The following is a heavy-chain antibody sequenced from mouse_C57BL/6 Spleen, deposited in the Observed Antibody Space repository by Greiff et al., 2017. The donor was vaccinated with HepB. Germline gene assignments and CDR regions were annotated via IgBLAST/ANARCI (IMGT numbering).Heavy chain of an antibody. CDR3: ARNYYGSSWEFAY. CDR1: GYAFSSYW. J-gene: IGHJ3*01. V-gene: IGHV1-80*01. Sequence: VQLQQSGAELVKPGASVKISCKASGYAFSSYWMNWVKQRPGKGLEWIGQIYPGDGDTNYNGKFKGKATLTADKSSSTAYMQLSSLTSEDSAVYFCARNYYGSSWEFAYWGQGTLVTVSA. CDR2: IYPGDGDT. D-gene: IGHD1-1*01.